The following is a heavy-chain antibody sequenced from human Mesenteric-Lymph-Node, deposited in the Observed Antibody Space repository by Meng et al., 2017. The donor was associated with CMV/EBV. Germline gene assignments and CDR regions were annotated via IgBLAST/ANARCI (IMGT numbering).Heavy chain of an antibody. V-gene: IGHV1-18*01. D-gene: IGHD3-10*01. J-gene: IGHJ4*02. CDR2: ISVYNGDT. Sequence: TSYGISWLRQAPGQGLEWMGWISVYNGDTNYAQNFQGRVTMTTDTSTNTAYMELRNLRSDDTAVYYCARDNSNYYGSGSYYRDYFDYWGQGSLVTVSS. CDR1: TSYG. CDR3: ARDNSNYYGSGSYYRDYFDY.